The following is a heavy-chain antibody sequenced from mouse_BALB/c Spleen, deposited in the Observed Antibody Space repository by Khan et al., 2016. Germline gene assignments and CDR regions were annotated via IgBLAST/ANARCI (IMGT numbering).Heavy chain of an antibody. CDR3: ARWDYSNYALDF. Sequence: VQLKESGPGLVKPSQSLSLTCTVTGYSITSDYAWNWIRQFPGNKLEWMGYIAYSGSTNYNPSLKSRISITRDTSKNQFFLQLNSVTTEDRATYYCARWDYSNYALDFWGQGTAVTVSS. J-gene: IGHJ4*01. V-gene: IGHV3-2*02. CDR2: IAYSGST. D-gene: IGHD2-5*01. CDR1: GYSITSDYA.